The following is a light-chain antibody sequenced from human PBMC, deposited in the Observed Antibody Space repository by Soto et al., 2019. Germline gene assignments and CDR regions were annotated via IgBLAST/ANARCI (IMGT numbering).Light chain of an antibody. CDR3: QQRKYWPPLT. V-gene: IGKV3-11*01. CDR1: QNVDIY. Sequence: ETVLTQSPATLSLSPGETATLSCRASQNVDIYLAWYQQKPGQAPGLLIYDASNRATGIPARFSGSGSGTDFTLTISSLEPEDFAVYYCQQRKYWPPLTFGQGTRLE. CDR2: DAS. J-gene: IGKJ5*01.